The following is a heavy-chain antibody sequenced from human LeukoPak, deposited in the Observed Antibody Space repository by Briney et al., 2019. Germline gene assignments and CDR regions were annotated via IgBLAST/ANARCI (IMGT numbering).Heavy chain of an antibody. D-gene: IGHD3-10*01. CDR3: ARDFMVRGVNTDY. V-gene: IGHV1-18*01. CDR1: GGTFSSYA. CDR2: ISAYNGNT. J-gene: IGHJ4*02. Sequence: GASVKVSCKASGGTFSSYAISWVRQAPGQGLEWMGWISAYNGNTNYAQKLQGRVTMTTDTSTSTAYMELRSLRSDDTAVYYCARDFMVRGVNTDYWGQGTLVTVSS.